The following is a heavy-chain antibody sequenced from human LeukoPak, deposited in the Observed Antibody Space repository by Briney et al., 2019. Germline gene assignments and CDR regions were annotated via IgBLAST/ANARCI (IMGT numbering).Heavy chain of an antibody. V-gene: IGHV1-18*01. Sequence: APVKVSFKASGYTFTSYSISWVRQAPGQGPEWMGWMSAYNGNTIYAQKVKGRVTMTTDTSTSTAYMELRSLKSDDTAVYYCARASYCSDGSCYSDYWGQGTLVTVSS. CDR3: ARASYCSDGSCYSDY. CDR1: GYTFTSYS. CDR2: MSAYNGNT. D-gene: IGHD2-15*01. J-gene: IGHJ4*02.